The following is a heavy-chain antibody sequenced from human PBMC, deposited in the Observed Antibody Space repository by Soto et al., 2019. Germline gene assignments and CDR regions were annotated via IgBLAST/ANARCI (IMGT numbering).Heavy chain of an antibody. D-gene: IGHD6-13*01. Sequence: QLQLQESGPGLVKPSETLSLTCTVAGGSISSRNYYWAWVRQPPGKGLEWIGNIYYSGDTYYRPSLRSRPTISVDTSKNQFSLKLSSLTAADTAMYYCASLQVPGNFDYWGQGNLVTVSS. V-gene: IGHV4-39*01. J-gene: IGHJ4*02. CDR2: IYYSGDT. CDR3: ASLQVPGNFDY. CDR1: GGSISSRNYY.